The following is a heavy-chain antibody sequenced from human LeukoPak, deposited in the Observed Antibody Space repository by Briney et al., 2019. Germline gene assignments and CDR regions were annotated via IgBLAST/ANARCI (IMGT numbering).Heavy chain of an antibody. Sequence: ASVKVSCKASGYTFTNYGINWVRQAPGQGLEWMGWISAYNGNTNYAQKLQGRVSMTTDTSTSTAYMELRSLRSDDTAVYYCARTEWELPSLRDFDYWGQGTLVTVSS. CDR3: ARTEWELPSLRDFDY. CDR2: ISAYNGNT. V-gene: IGHV1-18*01. CDR1: GYTFTNYG. J-gene: IGHJ4*02. D-gene: IGHD1-26*01.